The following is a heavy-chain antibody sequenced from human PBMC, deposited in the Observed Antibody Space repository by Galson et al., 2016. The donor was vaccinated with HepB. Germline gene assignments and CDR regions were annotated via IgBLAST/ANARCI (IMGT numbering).Heavy chain of an antibody. J-gene: IGHJ4*02. CDR1: GFTFSSYT. CDR3: AKKAVELTAISYLKGFDY. D-gene: IGHD1-7*01. V-gene: IGHV3-23*01. CDR2: ISGGGGRT. Sequence: SLRLSCAASGFTFSSYTMTWVRQPPGKGLEWVPSISGGGGRTYYAGSVKGRFTISRDNSKNTIYMQMNRLRAEDTAVYYCAKKAVELTAISYLKGFDYWGQGTLVTVSS.